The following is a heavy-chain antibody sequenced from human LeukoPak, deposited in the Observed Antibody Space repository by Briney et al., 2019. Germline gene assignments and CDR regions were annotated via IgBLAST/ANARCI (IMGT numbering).Heavy chain of an antibody. Sequence: SETLSLTCTVSGGSISTYYWSWIRQPPGKGLEWIGFIYYSGSTNYNPSLKSRVTISVDTSKNQFSLKLSSVTAADTAVYYCARGRWLHAYFDYWGQGTLVTDSS. CDR3: ARGRWLHAYFDY. CDR1: GGSISTYY. D-gene: IGHD5-12*01. J-gene: IGHJ4*02. CDR2: IYYSGST. V-gene: IGHV4-59*01.